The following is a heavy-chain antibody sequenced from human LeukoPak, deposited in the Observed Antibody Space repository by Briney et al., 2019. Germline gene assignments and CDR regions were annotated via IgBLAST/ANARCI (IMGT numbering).Heavy chain of an antibody. J-gene: IGHJ6*02. V-gene: IGHV3-30*18. CDR3: AKDRGKAMAPYYYGMDV. CDR1: GFTFSSYG. D-gene: IGHD1-14*01. Sequence: PGRSLRLSCAASGFTFSSYGMHWVRQAPGKGLEWVAVISYDGSNKYYADSVKGRFTISRDNSKTTLYLQMNSLRAEDTAVYYCAKDRGKAMAPYYYGMDVWGQGTTVTVSS. CDR2: ISYDGSNK.